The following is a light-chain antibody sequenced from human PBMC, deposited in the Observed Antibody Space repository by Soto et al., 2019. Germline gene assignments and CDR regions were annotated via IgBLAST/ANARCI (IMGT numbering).Light chain of an antibody. J-gene: IGLJ3*02. CDR1: SSNLGAGYD. CDR3: PVYHSCQSGWL. Sequence: QSVLTQPPSVSGAPGQRVTISCTGSSSNLGAGYDVHWYQQLPGTVPKLLIYGNINRPSGVTDRFAGSKSGTSASLAITGLQAEYEAYYYCPVYHSCQSGWLFCGGTEQTV. CDR2: GNI. V-gene: IGLV1-40*01.